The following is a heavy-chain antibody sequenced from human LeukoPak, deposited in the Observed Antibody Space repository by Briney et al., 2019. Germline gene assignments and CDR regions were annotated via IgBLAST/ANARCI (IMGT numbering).Heavy chain of an antibody. CDR1: GGSISSYY. D-gene: IGHD2-2*02. CDR2: IYYSGST. Sequence: PSETLSLTCTVSGGSISSYYWSWIRQPPGKGLEWIGYIYYSGSTNYNPSLKSRVTISVDTSKNQFSLKLSSVTAADTAVYYCARLYCSSTSCYIGGDEDYWGQGTLVTVSS. V-gene: IGHV4-59*01. CDR3: ARLYCSSTSCYIGGDEDY. J-gene: IGHJ4*02.